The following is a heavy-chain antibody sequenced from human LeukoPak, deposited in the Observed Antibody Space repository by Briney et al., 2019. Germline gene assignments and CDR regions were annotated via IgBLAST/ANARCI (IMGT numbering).Heavy chain of an antibody. CDR3: ARERHGHPFDS. V-gene: IGHV4-59*01. J-gene: IGHJ4*02. CDR1: GGSISSYY. CDR2: IYYSGST. Sequence: SETLSLTCTVSGGSISSYYWSWIRQPPGKGLEWIGYIYYSGSTNYNPSLKSRVTISVDTSKNQFSLNLSSVTAADTAVYYCARERHGHPFDSWGQGTLVTVSS.